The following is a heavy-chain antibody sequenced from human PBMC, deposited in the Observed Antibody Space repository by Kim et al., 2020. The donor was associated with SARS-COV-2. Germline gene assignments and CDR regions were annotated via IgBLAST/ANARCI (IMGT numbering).Heavy chain of an antibody. V-gene: IGHV4-39*01. Sequence: KSRVTISVDTSKNQFSLKLSSVTAADTAVYYCARQMGITIIVVVISTHFDYWGQGTLVTVSS. J-gene: IGHJ4*02. D-gene: IGHD3-22*01. CDR3: ARQMGITIIVVVISTHFDY.